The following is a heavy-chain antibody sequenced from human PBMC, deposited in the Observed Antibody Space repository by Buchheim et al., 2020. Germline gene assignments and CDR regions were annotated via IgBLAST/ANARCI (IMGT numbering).Heavy chain of an antibody. D-gene: IGHD2-15*01. Sequence: QVQLQESGPGVVKPSETLSLTCTVSGGSVSSGSYNWSWIRQPPGKGLEWIGYIYYSGSTHYNPSLKSRVTISVDTSKNQFSLKLSSVTAADTAVYYCARDLGYCSGGSCLFDAFAIWGQGT. J-gene: IGHJ3*02. CDR1: GGSVSSGSYN. V-gene: IGHV4-61*01. CDR2: IYYSGST. CDR3: ARDLGYCSGGSCLFDAFAI.